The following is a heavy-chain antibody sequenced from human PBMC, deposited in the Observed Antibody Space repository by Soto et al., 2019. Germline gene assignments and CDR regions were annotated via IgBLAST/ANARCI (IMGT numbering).Heavy chain of an antibody. CDR3: ARDTYYYDSSGYYYAN. CDR1: GFTFSSYG. J-gene: IGHJ4*02. Sequence: QVQLVESGGGVVQPGRSLRLSCAASGFTFSSYGMHWVRQAPGKGLEWVALISNDGSNKYYADSVKGRFTISRDNSKTTLYLQMNSLRTEDTAIYYCARDTYYYDSSGYYYANWGQGTLVTVSP. V-gene: IGHV3-30*03. CDR2: ISNDGSNK. D-gene: IGHD3-22*01.